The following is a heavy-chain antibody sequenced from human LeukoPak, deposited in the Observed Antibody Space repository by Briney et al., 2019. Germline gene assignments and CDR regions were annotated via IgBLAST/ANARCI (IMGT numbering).Heavy chain of an antibody. J-gene: IGHJ6*02. V-gene: IGHV3-30*03. CDR3: ATYYYYYGMDV. CDR2: ISYDGSNK. CDR1: GFTFSSYG. Sequence: GGSLRLSWAASGFTFSSYGMHWVRQAPGKGLEWVAVISYDGSNKYYADSVKGRFTISRDNSKNTLYLQMNSLRAEDTAVYYCATYYYYYGMDVWGQGTTVTVSS.